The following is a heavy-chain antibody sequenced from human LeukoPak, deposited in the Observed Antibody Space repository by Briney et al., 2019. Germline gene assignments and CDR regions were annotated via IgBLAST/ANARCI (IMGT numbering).Heavy chain of an antibody. CDR2: ISGSGAST. CDR3: ANRRGTAMLFDY. D-gene: IGHD5-18*01. Sequence: GGSLRLSCAASGFTFSSYAMSWVRQAPGKGLEWVSSISGSGASTYYADSVKGRFTISRDNSKNTLYLQMNSLRAEDTAVYYCANRRGTAMLFDYWGQGTLVTVSS. J-gene: IGHJ4*02. CDR1: GFTFSSYA. V-gene: IGHV3-23*01.